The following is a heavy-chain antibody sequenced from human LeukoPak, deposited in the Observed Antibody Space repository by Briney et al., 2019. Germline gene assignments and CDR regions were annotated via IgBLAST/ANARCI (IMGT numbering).Heavy chain of an antibody. CDR2: ISWNSGSI. CDR1: GFTFDDYA. CDR3: AKANYGMDV. J-gene: IGHJ6*02. Sequence: GGSLRLSCAASGFTFDDYAMHWVRQAPGKGLEWVSGISWNSGSIGYADSVKGRFTISRDNAKNSRYLQMNSLRAEDTALYYCAKANYGMDVWGQGTTVTVSS. V-gene: IGHV3-9*01.